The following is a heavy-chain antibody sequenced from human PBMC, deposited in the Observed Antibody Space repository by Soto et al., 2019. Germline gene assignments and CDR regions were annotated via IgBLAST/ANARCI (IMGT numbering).Heavy chain of an antibody. D-gene: IGHD3-10*01. Sequence: PGESLKISCNGSGYSFTSYWISWVRQMPGKGLEWMGRIDPSDSYTNYSPSFQGHVTISADKSISTAYLQWSSLKASDTAMYYCARFITMVRGEYYGMDVWGQGTTVTVYS. CDR3: ARFITMVRGEYYGMDV. V-gene: IGHV5-10-1*01. J-gene: IGHJ6*02. CDR1: GYSFTSYW. CDR2: IDPSDSYT.